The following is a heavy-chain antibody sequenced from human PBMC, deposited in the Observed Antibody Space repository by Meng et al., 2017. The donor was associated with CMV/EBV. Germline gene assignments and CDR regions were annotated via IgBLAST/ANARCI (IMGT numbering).Heavy chain of an antibody. CDR1: GFTVSSHY. CDR2: IYSGGST. D-gene: IGHD3-3*01. CDR3: ARVATVRFLEVSGMDV. Sequence: GESLKISCAASGFTVSSHYMSWVRQAPGKGLEWVSVIYSGGSTYYADSVKGRFTISRDNSKNTLYLQMNSLRAEDTAVYYCARVATVRFLEVSGMDVWGQGTTVTVSS. V-gene: IGHV3-53*01. J-gene: IGHJ6*02.